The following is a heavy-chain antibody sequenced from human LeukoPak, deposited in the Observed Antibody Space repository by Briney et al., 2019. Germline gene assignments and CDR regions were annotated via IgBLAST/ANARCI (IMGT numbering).Heavy chain of an antibody. CDR1: GGSISSGDYY. CDR3: ARDLVNSGDAFDN. CDR2: IYYSGST. Sequence: PSETLSLTCTVSGGSISSGDYYWSWIRQPPGKGLEWIGYIYYSGSTYYNPSLKSRVTISVDTSKNQFSLKLSSVTAADTAVYYCARDLVNSGDAFDNWGQGTMVTVSS. J-gene: IGHJ3*02. V-gene: IGHV4-30-4*01. D-gene: IGHD4-23*01.